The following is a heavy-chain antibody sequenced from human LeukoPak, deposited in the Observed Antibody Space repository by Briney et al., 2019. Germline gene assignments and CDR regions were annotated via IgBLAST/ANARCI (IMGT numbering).Heavy chain of an antibody. CDR3: ARHAIAESGYSYGSFDY. V-gene: IGHV4-59*08. CDR2: IYYSGST. J-gene: IGHJ4*02. CDR1: GGSISSYY. Sequence: PSETLSLTCTVSGGSISSYYWSWIRQPPGKGLEWIGYIYYSGSTNYNPSLKSRVTISVGTSKNQFSLKLSSVTAADTAVYYCARHAIAESGYSYGSFDYWGQGTLGTVSS. D-gene: IGHD5-18*01.